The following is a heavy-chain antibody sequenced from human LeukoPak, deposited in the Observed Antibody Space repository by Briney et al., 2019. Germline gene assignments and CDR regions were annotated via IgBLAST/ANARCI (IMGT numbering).Heavy chain of an antibody. V-gene: IGHV1-18*01. Sequence: GASVKVSCKASGYTFTSYDINWVRQATGQGLEWMGWISAYNGNTNYAQKLQGRVTMTTDTSTSTAYMELRSLRSDDTAVYYCARDSPVVLLGDAFDIWGQGTMVTVSS. CDR2: ISAYNGNT. J-gene: IGHJ3*02. D-gene: IGHD2-15*01. CDR3: ARDSPVVLLGDAFDI. CDR1: GYTFTSYD.